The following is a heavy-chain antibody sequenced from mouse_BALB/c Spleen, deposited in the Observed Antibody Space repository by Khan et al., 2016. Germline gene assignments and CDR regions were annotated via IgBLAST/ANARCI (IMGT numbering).Heavy chain of an antibody. CDR3: ARWLLG. CDR2: IYPGDGDT. CDR1: GYTFTSYW. Sequence: QVQLKQSGAELARPGASVKLSCKASGYTFTSYWMQWVKQRPGQGLEWIGAIYPGDGDTRYTQKFQGKATLTADKSSSTAYMQLSSLASEDSAVYYCARWLLGWGQGTLVTVSA. V-gene: IGHV1-87*01. J-gene: IGHJ3*01. D-gene: IGHD2-3*01.